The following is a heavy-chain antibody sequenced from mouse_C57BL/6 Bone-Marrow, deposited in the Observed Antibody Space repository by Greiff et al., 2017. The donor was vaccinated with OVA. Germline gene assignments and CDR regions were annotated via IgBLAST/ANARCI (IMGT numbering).Heavy chain of an antibody. V-gene: IGHV5-9-1*02. CDR3: TRDYGNYDFDY. CDR2: ISSGGDYI. J-gene: IGHJ2*01. D-gene: IGHD2-1*01. CDR1: GFTFSSYA. Sequence: EVKLMESGEGLVKPGGSLKLSCAASGFTFSSYAMSWVRQTPEKRLEWVAYISSGGDYIYYADTVKGRFTISRDNARNTLYLQMSSLKSEDTARYYCTRDYGNYDFDYGGQGTTLTVSS.